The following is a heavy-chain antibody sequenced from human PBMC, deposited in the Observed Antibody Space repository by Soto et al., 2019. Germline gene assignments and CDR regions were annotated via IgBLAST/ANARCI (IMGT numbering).Heavy chain of an antibody. V-gene: IGHV3-7*03. Sequence: GGSLRLSCEASGFTFSDYWMSWVRQAPGKGPEWVANIKFDGSEKQYVDSVRGRFTISRDNSRSSLSLQMNSLRAGDTAVYYCVKDGGYCSSSTCYDPRNHYFDSCGQGTLVTVSS. CDR2: IKFDGSEK. D-gene: IGHD2-2*01. CDR1: GFTFSDYW. J-gene: IGHJ4*02. CDR3: VKDGGYCSSSTCYDPRNHYFDS.